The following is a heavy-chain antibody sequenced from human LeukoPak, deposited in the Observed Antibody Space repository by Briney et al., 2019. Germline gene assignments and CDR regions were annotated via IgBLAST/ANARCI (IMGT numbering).Heavy chain of an antibody. CDR2: ISGDGSMT. J-gene: IGHJ4*02. Sequence: PGGSLRLSCAVSGFTFRSYWMHWVRQAPGKGLVWVSRISGDGSMTNYADSVKGRFTISRDNAKNTVYLQMNSLRAEDTAVYYGARYSSSSGGASHYLDYWGQGTLVTVSS. CDR3: ARYSSSSGGASHYLDY. V-gene: IGHV3-74*01. D-gene: IGHD6-6*01. CDR1: GFTFRSYW.